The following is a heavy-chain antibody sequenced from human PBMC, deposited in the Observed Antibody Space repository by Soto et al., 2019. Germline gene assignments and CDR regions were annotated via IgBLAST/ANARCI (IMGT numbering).Heavy chain of an antibody. CDR2: IYPGDSDT. Sequence: EVQLVQSGAEVKKPGESLKISCKGSGYSFTSYWIGWVRQMPGKGLEWMGIIYPGDSDTRYSPSFQGQVTISADKSISTAYLQGSSLKASDTAMYYGARTSAAGKYYYGMDVWGQGTTVTVSS. D-gene: IGHD6-13*01. J-gene: IGHJ6*02. V-gene: IGHV5-51*01. CDR3: ARTSAAGKYYYGMDV. CDR1: GYSFTSYW.